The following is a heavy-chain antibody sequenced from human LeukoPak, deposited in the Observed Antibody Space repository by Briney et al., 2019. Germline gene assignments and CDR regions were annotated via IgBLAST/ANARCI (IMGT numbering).Heavy chain of an antibody. V-gene: IGHV4-31*03. CDR2: IYYCGST. CDR1: GGFISRGGYY. D-gene: IGHD3-16*01. Sequence: SETLSLTCTVSGGFISRGGYYWSWIRQPPGKGLEWIGYIYYCGSTYYNPSLKSRVTISVDTSQNQCCLKLSSVTAADTAVYFCARGEVGANDYWGHGNLVTVSS. CDR3: ARGEVGANDY. J-gene: IGHJ4*01.